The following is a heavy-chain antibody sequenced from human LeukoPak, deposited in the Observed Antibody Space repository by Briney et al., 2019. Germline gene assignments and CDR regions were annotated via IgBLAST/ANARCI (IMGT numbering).Heavy chain of an antibody. CDR3: AREGDSGYCTNGVCYNLRGFDP. CDR1: GGSISSYY. V-gene: IGHV4-4*07. Sequence: PSETLSLTCTVSGGSISSYYWSWIRQPAGKGLEWIGRIYTSGSTNYNPSLKSRVTMSVDTSKNQFSLKPSSVTAADTAVYYCAREGDSGYCTNGVCYNLRGFDPWGQGTLVTVSS. CDR2: IYTSGST. D-gene: IGHD2-8*01. J-gene: IGHJ5*02.